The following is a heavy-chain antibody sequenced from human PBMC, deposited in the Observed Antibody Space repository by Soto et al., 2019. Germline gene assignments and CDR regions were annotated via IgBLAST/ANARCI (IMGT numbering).Heavy chain of an antibody. V-gene: IGHV1-46*01. CDR1: GYTFTGYY. Sequence: ASVKVSCKASGYTFTGYYMHWVRQAPGQGLEWMGIINPSGGSTSYAQKFQGRVTMTRDTSTGTVYMELSSLRSEDTAVYYCARVGSSGWYVYWGQGTLVTVSS. D-gene: IGHD6-19*01. CDR3: ARVGSSGWYVY. J-gene: IGHJ4*02. CDR2: INPSGGST.